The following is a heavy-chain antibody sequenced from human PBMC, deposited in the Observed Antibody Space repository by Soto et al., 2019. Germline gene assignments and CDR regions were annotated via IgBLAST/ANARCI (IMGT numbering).Heavy chain of an antibody. CDR1: GYIFTSYW. CDR3: ARSRRPFDRSSLDV. Sequence: GESLKIYCKGSGYIFTSYWIIWGRQIPGKGLEWMGRIDPSDSYTNYSPSFQGHVTISADKSISTAYLQWSSLKASDTAMYYCARSRRPFDRSSLDVWGQGTTVTVSS. D-gene: IGHD3-10*01. V-gene: IGHV5-10-1*01. J-gene: IGHJ6*02. CDR2: IDPSDSYT.